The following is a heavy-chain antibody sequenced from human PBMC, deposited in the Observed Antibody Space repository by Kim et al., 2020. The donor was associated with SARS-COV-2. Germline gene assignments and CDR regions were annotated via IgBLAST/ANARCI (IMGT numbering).Heavy chain of an antibody. D-gene: IGHD6-19*01. CDR2: SGNKASSHTT. J-gene: IGHJ3*02. CDR1: RFSLSDHY. CDR3: CRGYSGGPIYAFDI. V-gene: IGHV3-72*01. Sequence: GGSLRLSCVTSRFSLSDHYIDWVRQGPGKGLEWVGRSGNKASSHTTEYAASVKDRFTISRDDLKNSLYLQMNSLKTEDTAVYYCCRGYSGGPIYAFDIWGQGTGVTVSS.